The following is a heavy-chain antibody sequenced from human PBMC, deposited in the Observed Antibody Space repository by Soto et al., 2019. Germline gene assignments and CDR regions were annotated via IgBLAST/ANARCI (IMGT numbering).Heavy chain of an antibody. D-gene: IGHD3-3*01. Sequence: PSETLSLTCAVYGGSFSGYYWSWIRQPPGKGLEWIGEINHSGSTNYNPSLKSRVTISVDTSKNQFSLKLSSVTAADTAVYYCARVLGYFDFWIGYYRAVGDYYYYMDVWGKGTTVTVSS. V-gene: IGHV4-34*01. CDR1: GGSFSGYY. J-gene: IGHJ6*03. CDR3: ARVLGYFDFWIGYYRAVGDYYYYMDV. CDR2: INHSGST.